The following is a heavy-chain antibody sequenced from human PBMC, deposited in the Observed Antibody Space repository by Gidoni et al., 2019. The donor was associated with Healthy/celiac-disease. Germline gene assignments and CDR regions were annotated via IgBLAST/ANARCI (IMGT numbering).Heavy chain of an antibody. D-gene: IGHD2-2*03. CDR2: IYYSGST. V-gene: IGHV4-39*01. CDR3: ASPGYCSSTSCSIRGPYYFDY. Sequence: QLQLQESGPGRVKPSETLSLTCTVAGGSISSSSYYWGWIRQPPGKGLEWIGSIYYSGSTYYNPSLKSRVTISVDTSKNQFSLKLSSVTAADTAVYYCASPGYCSSTSCSIRGPYYFDYWGQGTLVTVSS. J-gene: IGHJ4*02. CDR1: GGSISSSSYY.